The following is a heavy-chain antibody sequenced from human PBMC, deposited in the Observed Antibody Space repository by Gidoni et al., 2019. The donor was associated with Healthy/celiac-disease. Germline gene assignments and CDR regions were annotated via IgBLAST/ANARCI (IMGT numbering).Heavy chain of an antibody. CDR2: INHSGST. Sequence: QVQLQQWGAGLLKPSETLSLTCAVYGGSFSGYYWSWIRQPPWKGLEWIGEINHSGSTNYNPSLKRRVTISVDTSKNQFSLKLSSVTAADTAVYYCARDRPRRYFDLWGRGTLVTVSS. CDR3: ARDRPRRYFDL. V-gene: IGHV4-34*01. J-gene: IGHJ2*01. CDR1: GGSFSGYY.